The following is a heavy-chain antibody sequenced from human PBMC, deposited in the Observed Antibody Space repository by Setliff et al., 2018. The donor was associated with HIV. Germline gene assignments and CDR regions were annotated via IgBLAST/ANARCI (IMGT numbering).Heavy chain of an antibody. D-gene: IGHD5-18*01. Sequence: GGSLRLSCSASGFTFSSYAMHWVRQAPGKGLEYVSAISSNGGSTYYADSVKGRFTISRDNSKNTLYLQMNSLRADDTAIYYCAKGFRPVDTALVSGPTYWGQGIRVTVSS. CDR1: GFTFSSYA. J-gene: IGHJ4*02. CDR2: ISSNGGST. CDR3: AKGFRPVDTALVSGPTY. V-gene: IGHV3-64*03.